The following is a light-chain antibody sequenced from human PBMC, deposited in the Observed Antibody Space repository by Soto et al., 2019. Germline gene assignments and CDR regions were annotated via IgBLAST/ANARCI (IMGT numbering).Light chain of an antibody. Sequence: EIALTQSPGTLSVSPGERATLSCRASQSVSSNLAWYQQKPGQAPRLLIYGASSRATGIPDRFSGSGFGTDFTLTISRLEPEDFAVYYCQHYDTSLFAFGPWTKVEIK. CDR1: QSVSSN. J-gene: IGKJ3*01. CDR3: QHYDTSLFA. CDR2: GAS. V-gene: IGKV3-20*01.